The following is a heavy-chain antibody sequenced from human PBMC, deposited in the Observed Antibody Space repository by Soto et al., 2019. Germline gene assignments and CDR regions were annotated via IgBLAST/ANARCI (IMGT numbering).Heavy chain of an antibody. J-gene: IGHJ6*04. CDR2: IYYIGST. Sequence: SETLSLTCTVSGGSISSSSYYWGWIRQPPGNGLEWIGSIYYIGSTYYNPSLKSRVTISVDTSKNQFSLKLSSVTAADTAAYYCATLGATYYYYGMDVWGKGTTVKVS. CDR3: ATLGATYYYYGMDV. D-gene: IGHD1-26*01. V-gene: IGHV4-39*01. CDR1: GGSISSSSYY.